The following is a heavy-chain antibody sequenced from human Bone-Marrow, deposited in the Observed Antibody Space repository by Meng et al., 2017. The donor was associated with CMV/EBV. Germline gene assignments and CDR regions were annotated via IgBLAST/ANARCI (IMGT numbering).Heavy chain of an antibody. Sequence: QVHIQQWGAGLLKPPETRSLTCGVYGAPFSGYWGWVRQPPGKGLEWIGEITHSGSTNYNVSLKSRVTISIDTSKNQFSLKLSSVTATDTAVYYCAPGFRSWSGSYSSWGQGTLVTVSS. J-gene: IGHJ4*02. CDR3: APGFRSWSGSYSS. CDR1: GAPFSGY. V-gene: IGHV4-34*01. D-gene: IGHD1-26*01. CDR2: ITHSGST.